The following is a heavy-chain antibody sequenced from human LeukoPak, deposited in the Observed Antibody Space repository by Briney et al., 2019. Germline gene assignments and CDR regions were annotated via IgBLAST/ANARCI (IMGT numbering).Heavy chain of an antibody. CDR3: AKDLTLRFFDWLSNYYMDV. CDR1: GYTFTHYY. CDR2: INPTSGAT. D-gene: IGHD3-9*01. Sequence: ASVNVSCKASGYTFTHYYIHWVRQAPGQGLEWMGWINPTSGATNFAQKFQGRVTMTTNTSISAAYMELSELRSDDTAIYYCAKDLTLRFFDWLSNYYMDVWGKGTTVTISS. V-gene: IGHV1-2*02. J-gene: IGHJ6*03.